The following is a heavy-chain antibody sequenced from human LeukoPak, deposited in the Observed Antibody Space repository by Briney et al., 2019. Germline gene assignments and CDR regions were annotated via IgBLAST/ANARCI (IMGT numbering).Heavy chain of an antibody. V-gene: IGHV4-39*01. D-gene: IGHD5-18*01. CDR3: GRHTYSIYYFDY. CDR2: VSYSATT. CDR1: GDSISSSSYF. J-gene: IGHJ4*02. Sequence: SETLSLTCTVSGDSISSSSYFWGWIRQPPGKGLEWIASVSYSATTSYNPSLKSRVTISLDTSKNQFSLKLTSVTAADTAVYYCGRHTYSIYYFDYWRQGPLVTVSS.